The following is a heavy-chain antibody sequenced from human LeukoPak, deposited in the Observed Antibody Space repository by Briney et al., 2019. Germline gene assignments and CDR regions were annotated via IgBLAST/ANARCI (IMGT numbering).Heavy chain of an antibody. CDR2: ISGSGGST. V-gene: IGHV3-23*01. CDR1: GFTFSSYA. CDR3: ARRGYLSYYDSSGPTSYYFDY. Sequence: PGGSLRLSCAASGFTFSSYAMSWVRQAPGKGLEWVSAISGSGGSTYYADSVKGRFTISRDNSKNTLYLQMNSLRAEDTAVYYCARRGYLSYYDSSGPTSYYFDYWGQGTLVTFSS. J-gene: IGHJ4*02. D-gene: IGHD3-22*01.